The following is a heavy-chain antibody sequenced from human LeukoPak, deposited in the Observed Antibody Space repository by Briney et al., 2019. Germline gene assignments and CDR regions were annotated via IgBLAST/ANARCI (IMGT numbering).Heavy chain of an antibody. V-gene: IGHV1-69*02. D-gene: IGHD3-22*01. CDR2: ISPILGVN. Sequence: EASVKVSCTASGGTFTTYSITWVRQAPGQGLEWMGKISPILGVNFYAQKFQGRVTISADKSMITAYLDLSNVTSEDTAVYYCAAVYDGAAGYFDLWGRGTLITVSS. J-gene: IGHJ2*01. CDR3: AAVYDGAAGYFDL. CDR1: GGTFTTYS.